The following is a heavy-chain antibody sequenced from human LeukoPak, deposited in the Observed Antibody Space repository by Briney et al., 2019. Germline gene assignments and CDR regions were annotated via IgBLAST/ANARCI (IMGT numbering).Heavy chain of an antibody. Sequence: ASVKVSCKASGYTFTSYGINWVRQAPGQGLEWMGWIIAYNGNTNYAQELQGRVTMTTDTSTTTAYMELRSLRSDGTAVYYCARPQEEDGYNYNWAFDYWGQGTLVTVSS. CDR1: GYTFTSYG. CDR3: ARPQEEDGYNYNWAFDY. CDR2: IIAYNGNT. J-gene: IGHJ4*02. V-gene: IGHV1-18*01. D-gene: IGHD5-24*01.